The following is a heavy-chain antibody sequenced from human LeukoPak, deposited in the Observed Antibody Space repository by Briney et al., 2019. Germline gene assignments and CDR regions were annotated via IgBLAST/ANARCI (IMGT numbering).Heavy chain of an antibody. D-gene: IGHD3-22*01. CDR3: ARPLCDSSAEDDAFDI. Sequence: GGSLRLSCAASGFAFSSYAMHWVRQAPGKGLEWVAVISYDGSNKYYADSVKGRFTISRDNSKNTLYLQMNSLRAEDTAVYYCARPLCDSSAEDDAFDIWGQGTMVTVSS. J-gene: IGHJ3*02. CDR2: ISYDGSNK. V-gene: IGHV3-30*04. CDR1: GFAFSSYA.